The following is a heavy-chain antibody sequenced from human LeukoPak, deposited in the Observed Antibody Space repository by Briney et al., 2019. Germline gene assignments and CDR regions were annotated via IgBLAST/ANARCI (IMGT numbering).Heavy chain of an antibody. D-gene: IGHD1-26*01. J-gene: IGHJ4*02. V-gene: IGHV4-59*01. CDR1: GGSISTYY. Sequence: SETLSLTCTVSGGSISTYYWTWIRQPPGKGLEWIGYIYYSGSTNYNPSLKSRVTISVDTSKNQFSLKLSSVTAADTAVYYCARGGGSYLFDYWGQGTLVTVSS. CDR3: ARGGGSYLFDY. CDR2: IYYSGST.